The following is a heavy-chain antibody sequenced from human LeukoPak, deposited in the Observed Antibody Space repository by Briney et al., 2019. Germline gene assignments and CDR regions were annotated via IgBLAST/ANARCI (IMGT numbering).Heavy chain of an antibody. V-gene: IGHV4-34*01. J-gene: IGHJ4*02. D-gene: IGHD3-22*01. CDR1: GGSISGYY. CDR2: INHSGST. Sequence: SETLSLTCTVSGGSISGYYWSWIRQPPGKGLEWIGEINHSGSTNYNPSLKSRVTISVDTSKNQFSLKLSSVTAADTAVYYCASSAPNYYDSSGYLRYWGQGTLVTVSS. CDR3: ASSAPNYYDSSGYLRY.